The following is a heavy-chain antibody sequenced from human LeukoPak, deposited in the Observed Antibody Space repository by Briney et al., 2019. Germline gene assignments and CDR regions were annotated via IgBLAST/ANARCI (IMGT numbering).Heavy chain of an antibody. CDR2: MNPNSGNT. D-gene: IGHD3-3*01. J-gene: IGHJ4*02. CDR1: GYTFTSYD. V-gene: IGHV1-8*01. CDR3: ARSTSKKRYDFWSGHGRYFDY. Sequence: GASVKVSCKASGYTFTSYDINWVRQATGQGLEWMGWMNPNSGNTGYAQKFQGRVTMTRNTSISTAYMELSSLRSEDTAVYYCARSTSKKRYDFWSGHGRYFDYWGQGTLVTVSS.